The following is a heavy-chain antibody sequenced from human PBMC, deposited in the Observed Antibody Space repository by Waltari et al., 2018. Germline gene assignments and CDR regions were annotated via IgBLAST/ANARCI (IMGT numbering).Heavy chain of an antibody. CDR2: INPNSGGT. V-gene: IGHV1-2*02. J-gene: IGHJ4*02. D-gene: IGHD3-3*01. CDR1: GYTFTGYY. Sequence: QVQLVQSGAEVKKPGASVKVSCKASGYTFTGYYMHWVRQAPGQGLEWMGWINPNSGGTNYAQKFQGRVTMTRDTSISTAYMELSRLRSDDTAVYYCAAWTGEYYDFWSGYYTEDWGQGTLVTVSS. CDR3: AAWTGEYYDFWSGYYTED.